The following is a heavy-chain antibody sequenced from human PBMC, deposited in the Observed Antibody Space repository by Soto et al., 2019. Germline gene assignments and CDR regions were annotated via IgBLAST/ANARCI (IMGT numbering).Heavy chain of an antibody. CDR1: GFTFSSYG. V-gene: IGHV3-30*18. CDR2: ISYDGSNK. CDR3: AKITGAPGFDP. D-gene: IGHD1-20*01. Sequence: GGSLRLSCAASGFTFSSYGMHWVRQAPGKGLEWVAVISYDGSNKCYADSVKGRFTISRDNSKNTLYLQMNSLRAEDTAVYYCAKITGAPGFDPWGQGTLVTVSS. J-gene: IGHJ5*02.